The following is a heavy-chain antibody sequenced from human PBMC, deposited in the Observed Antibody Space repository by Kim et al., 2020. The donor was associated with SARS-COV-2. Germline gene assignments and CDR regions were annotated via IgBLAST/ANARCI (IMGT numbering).Heavy chain of an antibody. CDR1: GFTFSSYW. D-gene: IGHD3-9*01. J-gene: IGHJ3*02. CDR2: INTDGSST. Sequence: GGSLRLSCAASGFTFSSYWMHWVRQAPGKGLAWVSRINTDGSSTSYADSVKGRFTISRDNAENMLYLQMNSLRDEDTAVYYCASRDLLTGYHTKKSYDIWGQGKMVTVSS. CDR3: ASRDLLTGYHTKKSYDI. V-gene: IGHV3-74*01.